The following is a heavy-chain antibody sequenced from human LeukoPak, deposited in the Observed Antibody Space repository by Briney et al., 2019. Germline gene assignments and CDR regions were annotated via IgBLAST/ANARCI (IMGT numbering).Heavy chain of an antibody. CDR3: AREGRYCSSTSCYRHFDY. V-gene: IGHV4-30-2*01. J-gene: IGHJ4*02. D-gene: IGHD2-2*01. CDR1: GGSISSYY. CDR2: IYHSGST. Sequence: PSETLSLTCPVSGGSISSYYWSWIRQPPGKGLEWIGYIYHSGSTYYNPSLKGRVTISVDRSKNQFSLKLSSVTAADTAVYYCAREGRYCSSTSCYRHFDYWGQGTLVTVSS.